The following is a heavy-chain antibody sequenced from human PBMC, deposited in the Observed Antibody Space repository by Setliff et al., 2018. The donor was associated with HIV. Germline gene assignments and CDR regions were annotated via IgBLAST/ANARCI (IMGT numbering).Heavy chain of an antibody. Sequence: HPGGSLRLSCAASGFTFNTHAMHWVRQVPGKGLEWVAFIRFDGSHQNYAESVKGRFVISRDNSKNTLYLQMNSLRAEDTAVYYCANRDGYNSPFDYWGQGTLVTVSS. J-gene: IGHJ4*02. CDR3: ANRDGYNSPFDY. CDR2: IRFDGSHQ. V-gene: IGHV3-30*02. CDR1: GFTFNTHA. D-gene: IGHD5-12*01.